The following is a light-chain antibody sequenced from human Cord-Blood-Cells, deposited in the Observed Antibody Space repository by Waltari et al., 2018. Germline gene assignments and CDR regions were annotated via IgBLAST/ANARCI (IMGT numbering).Light chain of an antibody. CDR3: QQRSNWPPWT. V-gene: IGKV3-11*01. Sequence: IVLTQSPATMSFSPGERATLPCRASQSVSSYLAWYQQKPGQAPRPLIYDAANRATGIPARFSGSGSGTDFTLTISSLEPEDFAVYYCQQRSNWPPWTFGQGTKVEIK. CDR1: QSVSSY. CDR2: DAA. J-gene: IGKJ1*01.